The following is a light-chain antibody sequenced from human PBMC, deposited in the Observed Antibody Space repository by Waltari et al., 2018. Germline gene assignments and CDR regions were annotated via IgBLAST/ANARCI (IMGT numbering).Light chain of an antibody. CDR1: QGISSY. Sequence: DIQLTQSPSFLSASVGDRVTITCRASQGISSYLAWYQQKPGKAPKLLIYAASTLQSGVPSRFSVSGSGTEFTLTISSLQPEDFATYYCQQLNSYPPLFGQGTRLEIK. V-gene: IGKV1-9*01. CDR3: QQLNSYPPL. CDR2: AAS. J-gene: IGKJ5*01.